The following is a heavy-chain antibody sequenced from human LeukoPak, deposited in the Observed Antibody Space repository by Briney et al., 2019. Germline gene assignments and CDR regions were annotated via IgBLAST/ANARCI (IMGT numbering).Heavy chain of an antibody. Sequence: SETLSLTCTVSGGSISSSSYYWSWIRQPPGTGLEWIGYIYYSGSTNYNPSLKSRVTISVDTSKNQFSLKLSSVTAADTAVYYCARVSSTMVRGVPSPGPYYYYMDVWGKGTTVTISS. CDR2: IYYSGST. J-gene: IGHJ6*03. CDR1: GGSISSSSYY. CDR3: ARVSSTMVRGVPSPGPYYYYMDV. V-gene: IGHV4-61*01. D-gene: IGHD3-10*01.